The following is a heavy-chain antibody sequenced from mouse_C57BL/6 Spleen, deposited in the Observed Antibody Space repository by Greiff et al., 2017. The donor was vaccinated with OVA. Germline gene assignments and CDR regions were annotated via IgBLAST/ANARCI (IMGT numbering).Heavy chain of an antibody. CDR1: GFTFSDYG. J-gene: IGHJ2*01. V-gene: IGHV5-17*01. CDR3: ARSPDGYPYYFDY. Sequence: EVKLVESGGGLVKPGGSLKLSCAASGFTFSDYGMHRVRQAPEKGLEWVAYISSGSSTIYYADTVKGRFTISRDNAKNTLFLQMTSLRSEDTAMYYCARSPDGYPYYFDYWGQGTTLTVSS. CDR2: ISSGSSTI. D-gene: IGHD2-3*01.